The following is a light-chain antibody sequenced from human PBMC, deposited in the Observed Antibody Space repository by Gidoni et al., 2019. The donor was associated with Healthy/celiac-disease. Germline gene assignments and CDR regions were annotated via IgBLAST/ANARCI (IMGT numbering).Light chain of an antibody. CDR3: QRYYSTPKT. V-gene: IGKV4-1*01. Sequence: DIVMTQPPDPLAVSLGETATIDCKASESVLYSTNNKNYLAWYQQKPGQPPKLLIYWASTRDSGVPDRFSGGWSGTDFTITISSLQAEDVAVYYCQRYYSTPKTFGQGTKVEIK. CDR1: ESVLYSTNNKNY. J-gene: IGKJ1*01. CDR2: WAS.